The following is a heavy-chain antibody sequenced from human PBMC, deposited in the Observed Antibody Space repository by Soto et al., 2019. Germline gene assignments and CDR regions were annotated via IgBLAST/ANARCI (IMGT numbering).Heavy chain of an antibody. D-gene: IGHD3-16*01. Sequence: QVQLQESGPGLVKPSETLSLTCSVSGGSVSGDNNYWSWIRQSPGKGLEWIGFISYSGATIYNPSLKSRLTISVDRSKNQFSLRLSSVTASDTALYDCATSPRFAFDFWGQGTTVIVSS. CDR1: GGSVSGDNNY. J-gene: IGHJ3*01. CDR2: ISYSGAT. CDR3: ATSPRFAFDF. V-gene: IGHV4-61*01.